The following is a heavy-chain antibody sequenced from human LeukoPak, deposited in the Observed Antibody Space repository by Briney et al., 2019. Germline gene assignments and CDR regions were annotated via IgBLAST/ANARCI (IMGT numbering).Heavy chain of an antibody. J-gene: IGHJ4*02. V-gene: IGHV4-34*01. CDR1: GGSFSGYY. CDR2: INHGGRT. D-gene: IGHD4-17*01. Sequence: PSETLSLTCAVFGGSFSGYYWGWIRQPPGKGLEWIGEINHGGRTYYNPSLKSRVTISVDTSKNQFSLKLSSVTAADTAVYYCARGHYGDYDFDYWGQGTLVTVSS. CDR3: ARGHYGDYDFDY.